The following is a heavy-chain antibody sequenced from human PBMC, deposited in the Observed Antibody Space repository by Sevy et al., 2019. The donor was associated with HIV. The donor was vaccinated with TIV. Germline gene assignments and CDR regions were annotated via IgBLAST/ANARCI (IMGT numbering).Heavy chain of an antibody. D-gene: IGHD6-19*01. J-gene: IGHJ4*02. Sequence: GGSLRLSCAASGFTFSTYWMTWVRQAPGKGLEWVANIKQDGSEKNYLDSVRGRFTISTDNAKNSLYLQMNSLRAEDTAVYYCAGSIGWFPGDWGQGTLVTVSS. CDR2: IKQDGSEK. V-gene: IGHV3-7*03. CDR1: GFTFSTYW. CDR3: AGSIGWFPGD.